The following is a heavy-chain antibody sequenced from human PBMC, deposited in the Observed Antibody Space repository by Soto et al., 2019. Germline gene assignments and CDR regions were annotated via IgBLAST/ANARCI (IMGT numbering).Heavy chain of an antibody. CDR3: ARDTAGPLDY. CDR2: IASTSLYI. D-gene: IGHD4-17*01. CDR1: GFSFSSYT. V-gene: IGHV3-21*01. J-gene: IGHJ4*02. Sequence: GGSLRLSCAASGFSFSSYTMNWVRQAPGKGLEWVSSIASTSLYIYYADSLKGRFTISRDNARNSLFLQMNSLRPEDTAVYFCARDTAGPLDYWGQGTLVTVSS.